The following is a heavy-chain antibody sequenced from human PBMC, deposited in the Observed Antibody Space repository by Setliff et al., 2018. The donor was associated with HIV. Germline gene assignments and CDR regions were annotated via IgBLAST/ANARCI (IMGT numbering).Heavy chain of an antibody. CDR3: ARDAMVVAARSYYMDV. CDR2: IYYSGST. D-gene: IGHD2-15*01. V-gene: IGHV4-31*03. Sequence: SETLSITCTVSGGSISSGGYYWSWIRQHPGKGLEWIGYIYYSGSTYYNPSLKSRVTISVDTSKNQFSLKLSSVTAADTAVYYCARDAMVVAARSYYMDVWGKGTTVTVSS. J-gene: IGHJ6*03. CDR1: GGSISSGGYY.